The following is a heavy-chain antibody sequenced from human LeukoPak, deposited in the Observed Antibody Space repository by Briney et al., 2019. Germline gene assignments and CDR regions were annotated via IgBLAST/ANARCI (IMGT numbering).Heavy chain of an antibody. CDR1: GFTFSSYW. J-gene: IGHJ4*02. CDR3: ARANYLTFNFDY. V-gene: IGHV3-7*01. Sequence: PGGSLRLSCAASGFTFSSYWMSWVRQAPGKGLAWVANINQDGGEEYYVDSVKGRFTISRDNAKNSLYLQMNSLRAADTAVYFCARANYLTFNFDYWGQGTLVTVSS. D-gene: IGHD4/OR15-4a*01. CDR2: INQDGGEE.